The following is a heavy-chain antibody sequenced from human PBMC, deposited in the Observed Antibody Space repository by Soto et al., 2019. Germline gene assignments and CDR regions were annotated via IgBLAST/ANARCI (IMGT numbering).Heavy chain of an antibody. Sequence: QVQLVQSGAEVKKPGSSVMVSCKGSGDTLNRFTISWVRQAPGQGLEWMGRITPILNATNNAPKCQGRVTITADKSTNAAYMELTSLTSDDPAVYYCTTLGPWGQGTLVTVSP. J-gene: IGHJ5*02. D-gene: IGHD3-3*01. V-gene: IGHV1-69*08. CDR3: TTLGP. CDR1: GDTLNRFT. CDR2: ITPILNAT.